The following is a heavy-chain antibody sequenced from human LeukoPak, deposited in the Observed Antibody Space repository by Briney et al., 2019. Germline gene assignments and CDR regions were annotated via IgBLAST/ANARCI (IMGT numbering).Heavy chain of an antibody. CDR1: GFTFSSYA. J-gene: IGHJ3*02. CDR2: ISGSGGST. CDR3: AKDGERYSSSSDAFDI. D-gene: IGHD6-6*01. Sequence: PGGSLRLSCAASGFTFSSYAMSWVRQAPGKGLEWVSAISGSGGSTYYADSVKGRFTISRDNSKNTLYLQMNSLRAEDTAVYYCAKDGERYSSSSDAFDIWGQGTMVTVSS. V-gene: IGHV3-23*01.